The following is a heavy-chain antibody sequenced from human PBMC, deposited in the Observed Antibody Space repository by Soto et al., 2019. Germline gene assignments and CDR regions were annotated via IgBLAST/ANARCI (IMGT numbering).Heavy chain of an antibody. J-gene: IGHJ4*02. V-gene: IGHV3-21*06. CDR1: GFPFTRYS. Sequence: GGSLILSCAASGFPFTRYSMNLVRPAPGKGLEWVSSISSTTNYIYYGDSMKGRFTISRDNAKNSLYLEMNSLRAEDTAVYYCARESEDLTSNFDYWGQGTLVTVSS. CDR3: ARESEDLTSNFDY. CDR2: ISSTTNYI.